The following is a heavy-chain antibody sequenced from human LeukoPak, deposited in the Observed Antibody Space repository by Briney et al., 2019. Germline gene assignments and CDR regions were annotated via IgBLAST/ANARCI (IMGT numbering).Heavy chain of an antibody. CDR3: AKDLGYCSVGSCYSEGY. V-gene: IGHV3-53*01. J-gene: IGHJ4*02. CDR1: GFTVSSNY. CDR2: IDSDDKT. Sequence: PGGSLRLSCAASGFTVSSNYLMWVRQAPGKGLEWVSFIDSDDKTYYADSVKGRFTISRDNSKNTLYLQMNSLRAEDTAVYYCAKDLGYCSVGSCYSEGYWGQGTLVTVSS. D-gene: IGHD2-15*01.